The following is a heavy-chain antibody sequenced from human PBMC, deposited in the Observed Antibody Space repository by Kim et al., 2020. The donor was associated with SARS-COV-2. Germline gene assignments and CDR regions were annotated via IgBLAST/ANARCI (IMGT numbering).Heavy chain of an antibody. D-gene: IGHD3-22*01. J-gene: IGHJ4*02. V-gene: IGHV4-4*06. Sequence: YPPSLRSRVTMSMNTSKNQFSLKLTSVTAADTAVYYCARGVYDSSGYYLDYWGQGTLVTASS. CDR3: ARGVYDSSGYYLDY.